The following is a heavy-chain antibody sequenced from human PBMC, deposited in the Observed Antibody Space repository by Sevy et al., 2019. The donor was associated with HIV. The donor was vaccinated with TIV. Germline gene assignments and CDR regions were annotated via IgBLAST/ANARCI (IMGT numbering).Heavy chain of an antibody. CDR1: GFTFSSYA. Sequence: GGSLRLSCAASGFTFSSYAMHWVRQAPGEGLEWVAVISYDGSNKYYADSVKGRFTISRDNSKNTLYLQMNSLRAEDTAVYYCARPHRQITMVRGVITDYYYYGMDVWGQGTTVTVSS. V-gene: IGHV3-30*04. D-gene: IGHD3-10*01. CDR3: ARPHRQITMVRGVITDYYYYGMDV. J-gene: IGHJ6*02. CDR2: ISYDGSNK.